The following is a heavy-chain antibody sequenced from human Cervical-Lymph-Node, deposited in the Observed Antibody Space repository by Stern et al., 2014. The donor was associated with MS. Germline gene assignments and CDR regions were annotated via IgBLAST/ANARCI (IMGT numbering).Heavy chain of an antibody. CDR2: IHTGDSDT. CDR1: GYSFTSYW. J-gene: IGHJ4*02. CDR3: ARHRSYGDYGY. V-gene: IGHV5-51*01. D-gene: IGHD3-10*01. Sequence: VQLVQSGAEVKKPGASLKISCKGSGYSFTSYWICLMRQMPGKGLEWVGIIHTGDSDTKYSPSFEGKVSISADKSSPTAYLQWSSRKASDTAMYFCARHRSYGDYGYWGQGTLVIVSS.